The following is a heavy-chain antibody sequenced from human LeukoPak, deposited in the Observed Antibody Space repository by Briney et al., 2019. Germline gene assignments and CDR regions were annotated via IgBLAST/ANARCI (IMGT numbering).Heavy chain of an antibody. J-gene: IGHJ5*02. CDR3: ARGRAAGTVDRFDP. V-gene: IGHV1-8*01. D-gene: IGHD6-13*01. CDR2: MKPNSGNT. Sequence: ASVKVSCKASGYTFTSYDINWVRQATGQGLEWMGWMKPNSGNTGYAQKFQGRVTMTRNTSISTAYMELSSLRSEDTAVYYCARGRAAGTVDRFDPWGQGTLVTVSS. CDR1: GYTFTSYD.